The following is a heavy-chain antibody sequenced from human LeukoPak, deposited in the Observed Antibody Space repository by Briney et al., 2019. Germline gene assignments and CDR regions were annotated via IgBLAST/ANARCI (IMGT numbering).Heavy chain of an antibody. D-gene: IGHD3-22*01. Sequence: PEASVKVSCKASGYTFTGYYMHWVRQAPGQGLEWMGRINPNSGGTNCAQKFQGRVTMTRDTSISTAYMELSRLRSDDTAVYYCASFDYYDSSGYFHYWGQGTLFTVSS. J-gene: IGHJ4*02. CDR3: ASFDYYDSSGYFHY. CDR2: INPNSGGT. CDR1: GYTFTGYY. V-gene: IGHV1-2*06.